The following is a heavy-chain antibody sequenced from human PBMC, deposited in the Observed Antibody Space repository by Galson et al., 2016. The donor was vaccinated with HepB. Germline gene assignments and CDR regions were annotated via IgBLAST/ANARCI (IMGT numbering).Heavy chain of an antibody. CDR2: ISSSSATI. J-gene: IGHJ4*02. Sequence: SLRLSCAASGFTFSGYGMHWVRQAPGKGLEWVSYISSSSATIYYADSVKGRFTISRDNAKNSLYLQMNSLRAEDTAVYYCASRGGVDYWGQGTLVTVSS. V-gene: IGHV3-48*01. CDR3: ASRGGVDY. CDR1: GFTFSGYG.